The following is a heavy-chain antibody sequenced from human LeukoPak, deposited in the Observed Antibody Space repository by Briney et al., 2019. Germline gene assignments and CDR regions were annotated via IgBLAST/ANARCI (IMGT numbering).Heavy chain of an antibody. V-gene: IGHV4-59*01. CDR1: GGSISSYY. CDR3: ARGKALGY. Sequence: PSETLSLTXTVSGGSISSYYWSWIRQPPGKGLEWIGYIYYSGSTNYNPSLKSRVTISVDTSKNQFSLKLSSVTAADTAVYYCARGKALGYWGQGTLVTVSS. CDR2: IYYSGST. D-gene: IGHD3-16*01. J-gene: IGHJ4*02.